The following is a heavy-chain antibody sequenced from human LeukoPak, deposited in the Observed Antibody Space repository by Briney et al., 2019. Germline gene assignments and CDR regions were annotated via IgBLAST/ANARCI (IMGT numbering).Heavy chain of an antibody. D-gene: IGHD5-24*01. Sequence: KPSETLSLTCTVSGGSISSYYWSWIRQPPGKGLEWIGYIYYSGSTNYNPSLKSRVTISVDTSKNQFSLKLSSVTAADTAVYYCARGGEMATTQALDYWGQGTLVTVSS. CDR3: ARGGEMATTQALDY. V-gene: IGHV4-59*08. CDR1: GGSISSYY. CDR2: IYYSGST. J-gene: IGHJ4*02.